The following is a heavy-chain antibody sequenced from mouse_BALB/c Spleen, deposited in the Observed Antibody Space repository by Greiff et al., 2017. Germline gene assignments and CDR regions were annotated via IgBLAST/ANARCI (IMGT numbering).Heavy chain of an antibody. V-gene: IGHV1-84*02. J-gene: IGHJ3*01. D-gene: IGHD2-1*01. CDR1: GYTFTDYY. Sequence: VQLQESGPELVKPGASVKISCKASGYTFTDYYINWVKQKPGQGLEWIGWIYPGSGNTKYNEKFKGKATLTVDTSSSTAYMQLSSLTSEDTAVYFCARSNYGNSFAYWGQGTLVTVSA. CDR2: IYPGSGNT. CDR3: ARSNYGNSFAY.